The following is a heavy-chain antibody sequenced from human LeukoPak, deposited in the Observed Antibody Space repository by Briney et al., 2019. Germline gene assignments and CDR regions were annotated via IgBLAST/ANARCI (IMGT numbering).Heavy chain of an antibody. CDR2: IDGDGSST. CDR1: GFTFDDYA. V-gene: IGHV3-74*01. Sequence: GGSLRLSCAASGFTFDDYAIHWVRQAPGKGLVWVSRIDGDGSSTNYADSVKGRFTISRDNAKNTLYLQMNSLRAEDTAVYYCARGYSGYFNYWGQGTLVTVSS. CDR3: ARGYSGYFNY. D-gene: IGHD5-12*01. J-gene: IGHJ4*02.